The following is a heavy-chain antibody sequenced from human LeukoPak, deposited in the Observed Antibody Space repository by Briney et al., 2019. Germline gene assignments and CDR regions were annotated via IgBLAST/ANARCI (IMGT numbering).Heavy chain of an antibody. V-gene: IGHV3-23*01. J-gene: IGHJ4*02. CDR2: ISGSGGST. Sequence: GGSLRLSCAASGFTFSRFWMSWVRQAPGKGLEWVSGISGSGGSTYYADSVKGRFTISRDNSKNTLYLQMNSLRAEDTAVYYCAKDWGYYYDSSGYFDYWGQGTLVTVSS. CDR1: GFTFSRFW. CDR3: AKDWGYYYDSSGYFDY. D-gene: IGHD3-22*01.